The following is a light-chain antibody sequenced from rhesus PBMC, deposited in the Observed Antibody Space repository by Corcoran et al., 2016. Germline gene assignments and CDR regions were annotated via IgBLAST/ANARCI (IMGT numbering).Light chain of an antibody. V-gene: IGKV1-36*01. J-gene: IGKJ2*01. CDR2: GAS. CDR1: QGIANY. CDR3: LQYNTKPYS. Sequence: DIQMTQSPSSLSASVGDRVTITCRASQGIANYLSWYQQKPGKAPKRLMYGASSVESGVPPRFSGSGSGTEFALTISSLQPEDFAAYYCLQYNTKPYSFGQGTKVEIK.